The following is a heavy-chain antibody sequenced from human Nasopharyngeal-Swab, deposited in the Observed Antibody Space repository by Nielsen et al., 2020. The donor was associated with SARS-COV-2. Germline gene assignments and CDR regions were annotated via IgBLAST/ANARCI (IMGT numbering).Heavy chain of an antibody. CDR2: IYYSGST. D-gene: IGHD6-19*01. V-gene: IGHV4-59*04. J-gene: IGHJ4*02. CDR1: GGSISSYY. CDR3: ARLVSGWYEVEY. Sequence: SETLSLTCTVSGGSISSYYWSWIRQPPGKGLEWIGYIYYSGSTYYNPSLKSRVTISVDTSKNQFSLKLSSVTAADTAVYYCARLVSGWYEVEYWGQGTLVTVSS.